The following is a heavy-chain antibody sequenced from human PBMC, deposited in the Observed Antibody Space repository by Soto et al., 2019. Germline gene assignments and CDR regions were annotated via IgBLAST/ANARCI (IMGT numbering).Heavy chain of an antibody. D-gene: IGHD1-7*01. CDR1: GGSFSGYY. CDR3: ARVQYNWNYGSLYYYMDV. V-gene: IGHV4-34*01. Sequence: SETLSLTCAVYGGSFSGYYWSWIRQPPGKGLEWIGEINHSGSTNYNPSLKSRVTISVDTSKNQFSLKLSPVTAADTAVYYCARVQYNWNYGSLYYYMDVWGKGTTVTVSS. J-gene: IGHJ6*03. CDR2: INHSGST.